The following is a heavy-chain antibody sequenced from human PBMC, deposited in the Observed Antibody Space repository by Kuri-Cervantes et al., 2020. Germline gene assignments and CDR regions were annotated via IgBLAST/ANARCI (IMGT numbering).Heavy chain of an antibody. V-gene: IGHV3-30*02. Sequence: GGSLRLSCAASGFTFSAYGMHWVRQAPGKGLEWVAFIRYDGSYKYHAESVKGRFTISRDNSKNTLYLQMNSLRAEDTAVYYCARVTLRGNWFDHWGQGTLVTVSS. CDR1: GFTFSAYG. CDR2: IRYDGSYK. CDR3: ARVTLRGNWFDH. D-gene: IGHD3-16*01. J-gene: IGHJ5*02.